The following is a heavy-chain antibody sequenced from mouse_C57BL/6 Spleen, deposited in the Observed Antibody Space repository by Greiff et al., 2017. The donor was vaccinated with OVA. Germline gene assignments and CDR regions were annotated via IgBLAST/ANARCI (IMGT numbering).Heavy chain of an antibody. CDR1: GFTFSDYY. Sequence: EVQVVESEGGLVQPGSSMKLSCTASGFTFSDYYMAWVRQVPEKGLEWVANINYDGSSTYYLDSLKSRFIISRDNAKNILYLQMSSLKSEDTATYYCARQHYSAMDYWGQGTSVTVSS. V-gene: IGHV5-16*01. CDR2: INYDGSST. J-gene: IGHJ4*01. CDR3: ARQHYSAMDY.